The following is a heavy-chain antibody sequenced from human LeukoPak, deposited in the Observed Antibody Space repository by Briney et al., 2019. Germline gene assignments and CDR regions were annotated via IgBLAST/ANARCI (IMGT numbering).Heavy chain of an antibody. Sequence: PSETLSLTCTVSGGSISSYYWSWLRQPPGKGPEWIGYIYYSGSTNYNPSLKSRVTISVDTSKNQFSLKLSSVTAADTAVYYCARYVWGSYPTFEDYWGQGTLVTVSS. CDR3: ARYVWGSYPTFEDY. J-gene: IGHJ4*02. CDR1: GGSISSYY. CDR2: IYYSGST. V-gene: IGHV4-59*01. D-gene: IGHD3-16*02.